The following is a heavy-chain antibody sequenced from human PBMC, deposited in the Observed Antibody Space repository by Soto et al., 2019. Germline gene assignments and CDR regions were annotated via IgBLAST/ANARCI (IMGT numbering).Heavy chain of an antibody. CDR2: ISYDGSNK. D-gene: IGHD4-17*01. CDR1: GFTFSSYA. CDR3: ARALYGDYAWVDY. Sequence: QVQLVESGGGVVQPGRSLRLSCAASGFTFSSYARHWVRQSPGKGLEWVAVISYDGSNKYYADSVKGRFTISRDNSKNTLYLQMNSLRAEDTAVYYCARALYGDYAWVDYWGQGTLVTVSS. J-gene: IGHJ4*02. V-gene: IGHV3-30-3*01.